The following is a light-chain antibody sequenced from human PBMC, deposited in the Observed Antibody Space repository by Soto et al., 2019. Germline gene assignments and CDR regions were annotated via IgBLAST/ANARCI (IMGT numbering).Light chain of an antibody. CDR2: GAS. V-gene: IGKV3D-15*01. CDR3: QQYNNWPLT. Sequence: IVLTQSPGTLSVSPGERATLSCRASPSVSSNLAWHQKRPGQAPRILIYGASTRATGVPARFSGGGSGTEFNLTITSLESEDFAVYCCQQYNNWPLTFGQGTRLEIK. CDR1: PSVSSN. J-gene: IGKJ5*01.